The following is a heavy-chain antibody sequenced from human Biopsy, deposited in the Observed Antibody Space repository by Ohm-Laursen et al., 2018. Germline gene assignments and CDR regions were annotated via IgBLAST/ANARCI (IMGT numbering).Heavy chain of an antibody. CDR3: ARDGEAKYCKHGVCPSGF. CDR2: ISASGNHI. V-gene: IGHV3-21*01. D-gene: IGHD2-8*01. Sequence: GSLRLSCAASGFTFSGFSMNWVRQAPGKGLERVSFISASGNHIYYTDSVKGRFTVSRDNGKNSVYLQMNSLRVEDTTVYYCARDGEAKYCKHGVCPSGFWGQGTLVTVSS. CDR1: GFTFSGFS. J-gene: IGHJ4*02.